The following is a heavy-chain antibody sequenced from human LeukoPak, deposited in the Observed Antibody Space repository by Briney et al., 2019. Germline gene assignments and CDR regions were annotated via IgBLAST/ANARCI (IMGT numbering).Heavy chain of an antibody. Sequence: GASVKVSCKASGGTFSSYAISWVRQAPGQGLEWMGGITPIFGTANYAQKFQGRVTITADESTSTAYMELSSLRSEDTAVYYCATQRLVVPAATPYYFDYWGQGTLVTVSS. CDR2: ITPIFGTA. CDR3: ATQRLVVPAATPYYFDY. J-gene: IGHJ4*02. CDR1: GGTFSSYA. V-gene: IGHV1-69*13. D-gene: IGHD2-2*01.